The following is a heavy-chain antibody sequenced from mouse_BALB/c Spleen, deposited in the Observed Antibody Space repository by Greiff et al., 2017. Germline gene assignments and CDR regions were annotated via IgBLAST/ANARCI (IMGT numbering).Heavy chain of an antibody. D-gene: IGHD6-5*01. CDR2: IDPSDSYT. Sequence: QVQLKQSGAELVKPGASVKMSCKASGYTFTSYWMHWVKQRPGQGLEWIGVIDPSDSYTSYNQKFKGKATLTVDTSSSTAYMQLSSLTSEDSAVYYCTRSYLRYAMDYWGQGTSVTVSS. V-gene: IGHV1S127*01. CDR1: GYTFTSYW. J-gene: IGHJ4*01. CDR3: TRSYLRYAMDY.